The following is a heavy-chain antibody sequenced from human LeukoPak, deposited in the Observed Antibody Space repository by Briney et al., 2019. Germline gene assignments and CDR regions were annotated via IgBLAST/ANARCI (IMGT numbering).Heavy chain of an antibody. Sequence: NPSETLSLTCTVSGGSISSGSYYWSWIRQPAGKGLEWIGSIYTSGSTNYNPSLKSRVTISVDTSKNQFSLKLSSVTAADTAVYYCAGGDSGYSSGWYRFDYWGQGTLVTVSS. V-gene: IGHV4-61*02. CDR1: GGSISSGSYY. J-gene: IGHJ4*02. CDR2: IYTSGST. D-gene: IGHD6-19*01. CDR3: AGGDSGYSSGWYRFDY.